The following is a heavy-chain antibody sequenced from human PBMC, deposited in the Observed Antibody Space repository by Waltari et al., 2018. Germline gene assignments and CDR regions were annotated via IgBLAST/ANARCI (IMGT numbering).Heavy chain of an antibody. J-gene: IGHJ6*02. Sequence: QVQLVQSGSELKKPGASVKVSCKASGYTFTSYAMNWVRQAPGQGLEWMGWINTNPGNPTYAQGFTGRFVFSLDTPVSTADLQISSLKAEDTAVYYCARERVVQGSTRGYYYYGMDVWGQGTTVTVSS. V-gene: IGHV7-4-1*02. CDR2: INTNPGNP. CDR1: GYTFTSYA. CDR3: ARERVVQGSTRGYYYYGMDV. D-gene: IGHD3-10*01.